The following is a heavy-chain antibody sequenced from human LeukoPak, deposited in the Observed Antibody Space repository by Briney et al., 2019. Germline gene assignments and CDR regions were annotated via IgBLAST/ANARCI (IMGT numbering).Heavy chain of an antibody. D-gene: IGHD2-21*01. Sequence: GASVKVSCKASGGTFSSYAISWVRQAPGQGLEWMGRIIPIFGTANYAQKLQGRVTITTDESTSTAYMELSSLRSEDTAVYYCARDALVSRRVDYYHYYMDVWGKGTTVTVSS. CDR1: GGTFSSYA. CDR2: IIPIFGTA. V-gene: IGHV1-69*05. CDR3: ARDALVSRRVDYYHYYMDV. J-gene: IGHJ6*03.